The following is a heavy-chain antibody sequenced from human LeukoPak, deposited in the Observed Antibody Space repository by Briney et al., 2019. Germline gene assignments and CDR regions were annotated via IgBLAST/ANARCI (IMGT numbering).Heavy chain of an antibody. V-gene: IGHV4-59*11. J-gene: IGHJ5*02. CDR1: GGSINSHY. CDR2: IYYSGST. D-gene: IGHD3-10*01. Sequence: SSETLSLTCTVSGGSINSHYWSWIRQPPGKGLEWIGHIYYSGSTKYKPSLKSRVTISVDRSNNQFSLKLRSVTAADTAVYYCARAGPWQIDPWGQGTLVTVSS. CDR3: ARAGPWQIDP.